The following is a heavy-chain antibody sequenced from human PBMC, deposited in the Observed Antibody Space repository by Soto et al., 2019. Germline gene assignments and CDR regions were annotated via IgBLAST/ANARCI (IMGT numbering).Heavy chain of an antibody. CDR3: ARESGSYYPDYYYYGMDV. Sequence: SVKVSCKASGGTFSSYAISWVRQAPGQGLEWMGGIIPIFGTANYAQRFQGRVTITADESTSTAYMELSSLRSEDTAVYYCARESGSYYPDYYYYGMDVWGQGTTVTVSS. CDR1: GGTFSSYA. CDR2: IIPIFGTA. V-gene: IGHV1-69*13. J-gene: IGHJ6*02. D-gene: IGHD1-26*01.